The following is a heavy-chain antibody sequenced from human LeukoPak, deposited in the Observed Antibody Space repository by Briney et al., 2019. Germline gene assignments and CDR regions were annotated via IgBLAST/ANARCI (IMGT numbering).Heavy chain of an antibody. V-gene: IGHV4-34*01. CDR1: GGSFSGYY. D-gene: IGHD6-13*01. J-gene: IGHJ2*01. CDR3: ARVSSSWYQDWYFDL. CDR2: INHSGST. Sequence: PSETLSLTCAFYGGSFSGYYWSWIRQPPGKGLEWIGEINHSGSTNYNPSLKSRVTISVDTSKNQFSLKLSSVTAADTAVYYCARVSSSWYQDWYFDLWGRGTLVTVSS.